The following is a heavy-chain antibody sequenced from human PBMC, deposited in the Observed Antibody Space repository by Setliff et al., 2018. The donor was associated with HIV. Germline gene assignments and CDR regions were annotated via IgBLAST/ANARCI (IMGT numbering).Heavy chain of an antibody. CDR3: AKGVAGLQYYYYYMDV. Sequence: ASVKVSCKASGYTFTSYHVNWVRQAAGQGLEWMGWMSPINGNVGYAPKFRGRVTMTRNTSIGTAYMELSSLTSEDTAVYYCAKGVAGLQYYYYYMDVWGKGTTVTVSS. D-gene: IGHD6-19*01. CDR2: MSPINGNV. J-gene: IGHJ6*03. V-gene: IGHV1-8*02. CDR1: GYTFTSYH.